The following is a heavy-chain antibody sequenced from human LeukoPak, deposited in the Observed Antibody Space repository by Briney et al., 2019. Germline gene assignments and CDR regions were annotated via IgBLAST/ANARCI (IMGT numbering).Heavy chain of an antibody. CDR3: ARESFVVVPAAIDYYYYYMDV. Sequence: GGSLRLSCAASGFTFSSYEMNWVRQAPGKGLEGVSYISSSSSTIYYADSVKGRFTISRDNAKNSLYLQMNSLRAEDTAVYYCARESFVVVPAAIDYYYYYMDVWGKGTTVTVSS. D-gene: IGHD2-2*01. CDR1: GFTFSSYE. J-gene: IGHJ6*03. CDR2: ISSSSSTI. V-gene: IGHV3-48*03.